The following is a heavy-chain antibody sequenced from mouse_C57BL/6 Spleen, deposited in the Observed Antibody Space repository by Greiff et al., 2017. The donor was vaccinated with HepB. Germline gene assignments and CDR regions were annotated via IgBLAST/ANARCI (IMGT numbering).Heavy chain of an antibody. CDR1: GFTFSDYG. D-gene: IGHD1-1*01. J-gene: IGHJ3*01. V-gene: IGHV5-17*01. CDR3: ARPFTTVVEGWFAY. Sequence: EVQLQQSGGGLVKPGGSLKLSCAASGFTFSDYGMHWVRQAPEKGLEWVAYISSGSSTIYYADTVKGRFTISRDNAKNTLFLQMTSLRSEDTAMYYCARPFTTVVEGWFAYWGQGTLVTVSA. CDR2: ISSGSSTI.